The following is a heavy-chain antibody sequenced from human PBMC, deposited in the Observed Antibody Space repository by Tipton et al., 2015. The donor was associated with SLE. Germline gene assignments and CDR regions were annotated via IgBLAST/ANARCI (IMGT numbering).Heavy chain of an antibody. CDR3: ARGPEQWLVNPHYFDY. J-gene: IGHJ4*02. D-gene: IGHD6-19*01. CDR2: IYYSGST. CDR1: GGSISSHY. Sequence: LRLSCTVSGGSISSHYWSWIRQPPGKGLEWIGYIYYSGSTNYNPSLKSRVTVSVDTSKNQFSLKLSSVTAADTAVYYCARGPEQWLVNPHYFDYWGQGTLVTVSS. V-gene: IGHV4-59*08.